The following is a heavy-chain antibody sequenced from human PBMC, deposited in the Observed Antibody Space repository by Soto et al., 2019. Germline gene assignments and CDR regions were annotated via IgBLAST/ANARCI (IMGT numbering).Heavy chain of an antibody. D-gene: IGHD3-10*01. CDR2: INHSGTV. Sequence: QVHLQQWGAGLLKPSETLSLTCAVNGGAFNGYYWTWIRQSPGKGLQWIGEINHSGTVDYNPSLKRRVTFSIDTSMKQFSRSLTSVTAADTAVYYCARAGAALVRGSIGGFDYWGQGTLVTVSS. J-gene: IGHJ4*02. CDR3: ARAGAALVRGSIGGFDY. V-gene: IGHV4-34*01. CDR1: GGAFNGYY.